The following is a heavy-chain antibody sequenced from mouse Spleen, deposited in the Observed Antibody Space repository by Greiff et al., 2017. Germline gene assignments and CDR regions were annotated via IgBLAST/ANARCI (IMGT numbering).Heavy chain of an antibody. CDR2: IYPRSGNT. V-gene: IGHV1-81*01. Sequence: QVQLKESGAELARPGASVKLSCKASGYTFTSYGISWVKQRTGQGLEWIGEIYPRSGNTYYNEKFKGKATLTADKSSSTAYMELRSLTSEDSAVYFCARSRYRYDEDYFDYWGQGTTLTVSS. CDR3: ARSRYRYDEDYFDY. D-gene: IGHD2-14*01. CDR1: GYTFTSYG. J-gene: IGHJ2*01.